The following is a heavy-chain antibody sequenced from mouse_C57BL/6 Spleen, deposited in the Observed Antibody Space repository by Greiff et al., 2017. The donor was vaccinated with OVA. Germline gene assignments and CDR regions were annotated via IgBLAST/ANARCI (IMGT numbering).Heavy chain of an antibody. V-gene: IGHV5-9-1*02. D-gene: IGHD1-2*01. J-gene: IGHJ2*01. Sequence: EVMLVESGEGLVKPGGSLKLSCAASGFTFSSYAMTWVRQTPEKRLEWVAYISSGGDYIYYADTVKGRFTFSRDNARNTLYLQMSSMKSEDTAMYYCTRENYGLDYWGQGTTLTVSS. CDR2: ISSGGDYI. CDR1: GFTFSSYA. CDR3: TRENYGLDY.